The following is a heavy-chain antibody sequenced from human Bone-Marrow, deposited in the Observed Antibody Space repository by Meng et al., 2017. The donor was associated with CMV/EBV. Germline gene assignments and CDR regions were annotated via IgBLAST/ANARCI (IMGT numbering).Heavy chain of an antibody. CDR1: GYSFTSYW. Sequence: GESLKISCKGSGYSFTSYWIGWVRQLPGKGLEWMAIIYPGDSNTRYSPSFQGQVTISADKSISTAYLQWSSLKASDTGIYYCARHSGYDSSGSYDYWAQGTPVTVSS. CDR2: IYPGDSNT. D-gene: IGHD3-22*01. CDR3: ARHSGYDSSGSYDY. J-gene: IGHJ4*02. V-gene: IGHV5-51*01.